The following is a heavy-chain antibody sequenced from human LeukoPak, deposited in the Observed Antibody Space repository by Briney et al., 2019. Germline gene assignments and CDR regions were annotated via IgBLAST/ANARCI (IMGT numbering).Heavy chain of an antibody. J-gene: IGHJ4*02. Sequence: GGSLRLSCAASGFTFSSYSIHWVRQAPGKGLEWVAVISYDGNIKYYADSVKGRFTISRDNSKHTLYLQMNSLRAEDTAVYYCAAHADYWGQGTLVTVSS. CDR3: AAHADY. CDR2: ISYDGNIK. CDR1: GFTFSSYS. V-gene: IGHV3-30*01.